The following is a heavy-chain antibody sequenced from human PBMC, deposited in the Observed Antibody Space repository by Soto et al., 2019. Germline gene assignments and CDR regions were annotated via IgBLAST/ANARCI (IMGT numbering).Heavy chain of an antibody. CDR3: ARDCTGGTCQSRYDY. CDR1: GYSFTDNA. CDR2: INASNGEI. J-gene: IGHJ4*02. Sequence: GASVKVSCKASGYSFTDNAIHWVRQAPGQRLEWMGWINASNGEIRYSQNFQDRVTITKDPSATTAYMELSSLRSEDTAVYFCARDCTGGTCQSRYDYWGQGTLVTVSS. V-gene: IGHV1-3*01. D-gene: IGHD2-8*02.